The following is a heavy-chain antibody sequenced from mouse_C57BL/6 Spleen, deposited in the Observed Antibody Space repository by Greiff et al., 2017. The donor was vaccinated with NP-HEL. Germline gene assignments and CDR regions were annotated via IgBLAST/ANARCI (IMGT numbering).Heavy chain of an antibody. CDR3: ARGNYGYDRCAY. CDR2: IHPNSGST. J-gene: IGHJ3*01. V-gene: IGHV1-64*01. CDR1: GYTFTSYW. Sequence: QVQLQQPGAELVKPGASVKLSCKASGYTFTSYWMHWVKQRPGQGLEWIGMIHPNSGSTNYNEKFKSKATLTVDKSSSTAYMQLSSLTSEDSAVYYCARGNYGYDRCAYWGQGTLVTVSA. D-gene: IGHD2-2*01.